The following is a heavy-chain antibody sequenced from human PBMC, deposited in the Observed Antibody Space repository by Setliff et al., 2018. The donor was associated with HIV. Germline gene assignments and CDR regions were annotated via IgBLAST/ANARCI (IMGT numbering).Heavy chain of an antibody. D-gene: IGHD3-3*01. V-gene: IGHV1-46*02. J-gene: IGHJ5*02. CDR3: ARDIPHDYTFWSGSTRFDP. CDR2: INPLGGNT. CDR1: GNTFNSYY. Sequence: ASVKVSCKASGNTFNSYYLHWVRQAPGQGLEWMGIINPLGGNTNYYAQKFQGRVTMTRDTSTSTIYMELSSLRSEDTAVYYCARDIPHDYTFWSGSTRFDPWGQGTLVTVSS.